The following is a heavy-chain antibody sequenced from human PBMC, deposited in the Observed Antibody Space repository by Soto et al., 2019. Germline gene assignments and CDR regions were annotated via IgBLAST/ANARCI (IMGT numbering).Heavy chain of an antibody. Sequence: GGSLRLSCAASGFTFSSYGMHWVRQAPGKGLEWVAVISYDGSNKYYADSVKGRFTISRDNSKNTLYLQMNSLRAEDTAVYYCAKERTSITMIVVVNYYFDYWGQGTLVTVSS. V-gene: IGHV3-30*18. D-gene: IGHD3-22*01. CDR3: AKERTSITMIVVVNYYFDY. J-gene: IGHJ4*02. CDR1: GFTFSSYG. CDR2: ISYDGSNK.